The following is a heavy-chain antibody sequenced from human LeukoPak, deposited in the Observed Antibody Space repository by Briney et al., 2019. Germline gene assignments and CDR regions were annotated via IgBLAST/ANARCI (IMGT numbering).Heavy chain of an antibody. CDR2: IYTSGST. CDR3: ARGAPPAAGHYFDY. CDR1: GGSISSYY. Sequence: SETLSLTCTVSGGSISSYYWSWIRQPAGKGLEWIGRIYTSGSTNNNPSLKSRVTISVDTSKNQFSLKLSSVTAADTAVYYCARGAPPAAGHYFDYWGQGTLVTVSS. D-gene: IGHD6-13*01. V-gene: IGHV4-4*07. J-gene: IGHJ4*02.